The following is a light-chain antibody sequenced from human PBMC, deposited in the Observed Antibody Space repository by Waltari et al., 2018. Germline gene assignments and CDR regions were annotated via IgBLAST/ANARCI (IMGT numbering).Light chain of an antibody. Sequence: QSVLTQPPSASGTPGQRVRISCSGSSSNIGSNTVNWYQQLPGTAPKLLIYTNDQRPSGVPDRFSGSKSGTSASLAISGLQSEDEAEYHCAVWDDSLNGPLFGGGTKLTVL. V-gene: IGLV1-44*01. CDR2: TND. CDR3: AVWDDSLNGPL. J-gene: IGLJ2*01. CDR1: SSNIGSNT.